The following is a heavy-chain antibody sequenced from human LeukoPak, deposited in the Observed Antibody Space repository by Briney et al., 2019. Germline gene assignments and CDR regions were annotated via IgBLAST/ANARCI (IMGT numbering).Heavy chain of an antibody. D-gene: IGHD2-15*01. Sequence: ASVKVSCKASGYTFTSYYMHWVRQAPGQGLEWMGWISAYNGNTNYAQKLQGRVTMTTDTSTSTAYMELSSLRSEDTAVYYCARELGYCSGGSCPFDYWGQGTLVTVSS. CDR3: ARELGYCSGGSCPFDY. V-gene: IGHV1-18*04. CDR2: ISAYNGNT. J-gene: IGHJ4*02. CDR1: GYTFTSYY.